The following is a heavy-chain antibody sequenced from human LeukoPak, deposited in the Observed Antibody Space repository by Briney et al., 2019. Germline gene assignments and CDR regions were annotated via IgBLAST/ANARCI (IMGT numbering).Heavy chain of an antibody. Sequence: NPSETLSLTCAVYGGSFSGYYWSWIHQPPGKGLEWIGEINHSGSTNYNPSLKSRVTISVDTSKNQFSLKLNSLTAADTAVYYCARAATGKILWSPYYFDYWGQGTLVTVSS. CDR3: ARAATGKILWSPYYFDY. V-gene: IGHV4-34*01. CDR1: GGSFSGYY. CDR2: INHSGST. J-gene: IGHJ4*02. D-gene: IGHD2-21*01.